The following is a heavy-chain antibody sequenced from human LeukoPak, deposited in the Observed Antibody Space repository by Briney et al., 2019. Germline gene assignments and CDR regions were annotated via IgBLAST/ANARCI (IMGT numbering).Heavy chain of an antibody. J-gene: IGHJ6*02. D-gene: IGHD3-9*01. V-gene: IGHV1-18*01. CDR1: GYTFTSYG. Sequence: ASVKVSCKASGYTFTSYGISWVRQARGQGLEGMGWISAYNGNTNYAQKLQGRVTMTTDTSTSTAYMELRSLRSDDTAVYYCARDQYYDILTGYYTYYYYYGMDVWGQGTTVTVSS. CDR3: ARDQYYDILTGYYTYYYYYGMDV. CDR2: ISAYNGNT.